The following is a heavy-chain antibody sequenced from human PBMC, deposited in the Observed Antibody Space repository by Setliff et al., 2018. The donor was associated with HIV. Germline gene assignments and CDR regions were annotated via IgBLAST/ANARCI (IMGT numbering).Heavy chain of an antibody. D-gene: IGHD6-19*01. CDR1: DYSISSGYY. V-gene: IGHV4-38-2*02. Sequence: SETLSLTCTVSDYSISSGYYWGWIRQPPGKGLEWIASIFQSGSTYYNPSLRSRVTISVDTSKNQFSLQLTSVTAADTAVYYCARRRSSGWYHYFDYWGQGTLVTVSS. CDR2: IFQSGST. J-gene: IGHJ4*02. CDR3: ARRRSSGWYHYFDY.